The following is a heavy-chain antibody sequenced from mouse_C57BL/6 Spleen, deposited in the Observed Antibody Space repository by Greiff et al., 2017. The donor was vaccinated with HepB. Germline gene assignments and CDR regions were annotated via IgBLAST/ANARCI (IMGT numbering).Heavy chain of an antibody. CDR3: ARSGTTVVPDY. CDR2: IYPGDGDT. J-gene: IGHJ2*01. D-gene: IGHD1-1*01. V-gene: IGHV1-82*01. Sequence: VKLVESGPELVKPGASVKISCKASGYAFSSSWMNWVKQRPGKGLEWIGRIYPGDGDTNYNGKFKGKATLTADKSSSTAYMQLSSLTSEDSAVYFCARSGTTVVPDYWGQGTTLTVSS. CDR1: GYAFSSSW.